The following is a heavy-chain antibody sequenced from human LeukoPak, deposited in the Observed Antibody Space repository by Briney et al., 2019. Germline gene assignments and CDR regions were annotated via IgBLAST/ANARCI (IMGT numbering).Heavy chain of an antibody. CDR1: GYTFTSYG. CDR3: AREAEVYYDSSGYYYFDY. V-gene: IGHV1-18*01. Sequence: ASVKVSCKASGYTFTSYGISWVRQAPGQGLEWMGWISAYNGNTNYAQKLQGRVTMTTDTSTSTAYMELRSLRSDDTAVYYCAREAEVYYDSSGYYYFDYWGQGTLVTVSS. CDR2: ISAYNGNT. D-gene: IGHD3-22*01. J-gene: IGHJ4*02.